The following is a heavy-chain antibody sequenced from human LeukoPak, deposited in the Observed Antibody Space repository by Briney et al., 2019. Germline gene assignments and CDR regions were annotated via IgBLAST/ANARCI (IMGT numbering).Heavy chain of an antibody. CDR3: AKAPTVDY. V-gene: IGHV3-30*18. Sequence: GGSLRLSCAASGFTFSSYWMHWVRQAPGKGLEWVAVISYDGSNKYYADSVKGRFTISRDNSKNTLYLQMNSLRAEDTAVYYCAKAPTVDYWGQGTLVTVSS. CDR1: GFTFSSYW. CDR2: ISYDGSNK. J-gene: IGHJ4*02.